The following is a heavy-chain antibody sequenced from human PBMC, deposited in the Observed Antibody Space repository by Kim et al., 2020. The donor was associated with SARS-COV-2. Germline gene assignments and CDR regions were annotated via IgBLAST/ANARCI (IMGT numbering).Heavy chain of an antibody. D-gene: IGHD4-17*01. Sequence: SETLSLTCAVYGGSFSGYYWSWIRQPPGKGLEWIGEINHSGSTNYNPSLKSRVTISVDTSKNQFSLKLSSVTAADTAVYYCAYSYGYDYGDYPPFDYWGQGTLVTVSS. V-gene: IGHV4-34*01. CDR1: GGSFSGYY. CDR2: INHSGST. CDR3: AYSYGYDYGDYPPFDY. J-gene: IGHJ4*02.